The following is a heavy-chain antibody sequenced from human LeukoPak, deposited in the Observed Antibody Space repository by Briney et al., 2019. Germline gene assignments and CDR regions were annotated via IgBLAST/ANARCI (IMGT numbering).Heavy chain of an antibody. Sequence: ASVQVPCKASGYTFTGYYMHWVRQAPGQGLEWMGRINPNSGGTNYAQKFQGRVTMTTDTSISKAYMELSRLRSDDTAVYYCARSGAYYYYYMDVWGKGTTVTVSS. V-gene: IGHV1-2*06. J-gene: IGHJ6*03. CDR2: INPNSGGT. D-gene: IGHD3-10*01. CDR1: GYTFTGYY. CDR3: ARSGAYYYYYMDV.